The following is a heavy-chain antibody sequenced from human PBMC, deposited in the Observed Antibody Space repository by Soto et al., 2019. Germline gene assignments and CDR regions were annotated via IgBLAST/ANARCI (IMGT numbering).Heavy chain of an antibody. V-gene: IGHV3-9*01. Sequence: GLPHRLRYAASGCTFEDYAMRWVRQAPGKGLEWVSSISWNSGRIVYADSVKGRFTISRDNAKNSLYLQMNSLRAEDTALYYCAKDLWADYDILTDSRSLALYAFDIWGQGTMVTVSS. CDR2: ISWNSGRI. J-gene: IGHJ3*02. CDR1: GCTFEDYA. CDR3: AKDLWADYDILTDSRSLALYAFDI. D-gene: IGHD3-9*01.